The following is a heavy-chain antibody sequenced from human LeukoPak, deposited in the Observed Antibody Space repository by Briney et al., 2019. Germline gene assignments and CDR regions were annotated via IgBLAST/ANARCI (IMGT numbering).Heavy chain of an antibody. Sequence: AGGSLRLSCAASGFTFNTYAMNWVRQAPGRGLEWFSGISDSGGYTSYADSVKGRFTISRDNSEDTLYLQMNSLKAEDTAIYYCAKSGATLDYYFDYWGQGTLVSVSS. CDR2: ISDSGGYT. CDR1: GFTFNTYA. J-gene: IGHJ4*02. V-gene: IGHV3-23*01. CDR3: AKSGATLDYYFDY. D-gene: IGHD1-26*01.